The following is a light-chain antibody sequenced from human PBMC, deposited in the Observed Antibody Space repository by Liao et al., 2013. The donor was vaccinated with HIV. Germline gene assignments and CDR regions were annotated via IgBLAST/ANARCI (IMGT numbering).Light chain of an antibody. CDR3: QTWDSGWV. Sequence: SYELTQPPSVSVAPGKTARITCGGNNIGSKSVHWYQQKPGQAPVLVIYYDSDRPSGIPERFSGSSSGNTATLTISGTQTMDEADYYCQTWDSGWVFGGGTKLTVL. J-gene: IGLJ3*02. CDR2: YDS. V-gene: IGLV3-21*01. CDR1: NIGSKS.